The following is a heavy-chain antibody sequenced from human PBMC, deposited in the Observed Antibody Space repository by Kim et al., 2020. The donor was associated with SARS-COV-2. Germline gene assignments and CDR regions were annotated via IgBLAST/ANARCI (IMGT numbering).Heavy chain of an antibody. CDR3: TTITHFGRRG. V-gene: IGHV3-15*01. J-gene: IGHJ4*02. D-gene: IGHD1-20*01. CDR1: GFNFYEAW. CDR2: ITDDGSV. Sequence: GGSLRLSCITSGFNFYEAWLSWVRQAPGKGLEWIGRITDDGSVEYTAAVKGRFTISRDNSKSTMFLQMDSLRIEDTGVYWCTTITHFGRRGGGQGTLVTVSP.